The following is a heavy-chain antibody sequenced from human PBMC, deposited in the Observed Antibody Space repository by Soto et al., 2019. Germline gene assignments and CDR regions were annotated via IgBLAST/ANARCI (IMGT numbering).Heavy chain of an antibody. CDR2: IYPGDSDT. D-gene: IGHD3-22*01. J-gene: IGHJ4*02. CDR3: ASPGYYYDSSGYYYFDY. CDR1: GYSFTSYW. V-gene: IGHV5-51*01. Sequence: GESLKLSCKGSGYSFTSYWIGWVRQVPGKGLEWMGIIYPGDSDTRYSPSFQGQVTISADKSISTAYLQWSSLKASDTAMYDCASPGYYYDSSGYYYFDYWGQGTLVTVSS.